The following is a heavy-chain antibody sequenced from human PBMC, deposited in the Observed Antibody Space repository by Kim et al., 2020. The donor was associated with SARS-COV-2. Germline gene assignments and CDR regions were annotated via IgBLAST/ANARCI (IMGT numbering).Heavy chain of an antibody. Sequence: GGSLRLSCAASGFTFSSYGMHWVRQAPGKGLEWVAVISYDGSNKYYADSVKGRFTISRDNSKNTLYLQMNSLRAEDTAVYYCASRHPRYSYGYGPFDYWGQGTLVTVSS. CDR1: GFTFSSYG. D-gene: IGHD5-18*01. J-gene: IGHJ4*02. CDR3: ASRHPRYSYGYGPFDY. CDR2: ISYDGSNK. V-gene: IGHV3-30*03.